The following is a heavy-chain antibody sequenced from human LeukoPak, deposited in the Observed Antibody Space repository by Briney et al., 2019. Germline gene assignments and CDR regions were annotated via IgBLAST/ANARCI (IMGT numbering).Heavy chain of an antibody. CDR1: GGSISSYY. CDR3: ARDGGRHYYYYYMDV. J-gene: IGHJ6*03. Sequence: PSETLSLTCTVSGGSISSYYWSWIRQPAGKGLEWIGRIYTSGSTNYNPSLKSRVTMPVDTSKNQFSLKLSSVTAADTAVYYCARDGGRHYYYYYMDVWGKGTTVTISS. V-gene: IGHV4-4*07. D-gene: IGHD2-15*01. CDR2: IYTSGST.